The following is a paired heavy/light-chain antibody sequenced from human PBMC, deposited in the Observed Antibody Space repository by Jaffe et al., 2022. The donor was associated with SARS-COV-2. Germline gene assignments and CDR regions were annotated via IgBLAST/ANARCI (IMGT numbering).Heavy chain of an antibody. CDR1: GFSLSTSGVG. D-gene: IGHD3-22*01. Sequence: QITLKESGPTLVKPTQTLTLTCTFSGFSLSTSGVGVGWIRQPPGKALEWLALINWDDDKRYSPSLKSRLTIAKDTSKNQVVLTMTNMDPVDTATYYCAHSLDYDSSGYYYGRWFDPWGQGTLVTVSS. CDR3: AHSLDYDSSGYYYGRWFDP. CDR2: INWDDDK. V-gene: IGHV2-5*02. J-gene: IGHJ5*02.
Light chain of an antibody. Sequence: DIQMTQSPSSLSASVGDRVTITCRASQSISSYLNWYQQKPGKAPRLLIYAASSLQSGVPSRFSGSGSGTDFILTISSLQPEDLATYYCQQSYNSPWTFGQGTKVEIK. V-gene: IGKV1-39*01. J-gene: IGKJ1*01. CDR3: QQSYNSPWT. CDR2: AAS. CDR1: QSISSY.